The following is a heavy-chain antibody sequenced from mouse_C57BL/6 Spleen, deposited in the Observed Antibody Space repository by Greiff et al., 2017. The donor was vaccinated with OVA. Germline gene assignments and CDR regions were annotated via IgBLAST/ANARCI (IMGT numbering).Heavy chain of an antibody. J-gene: IGHJ2*01. CDR1: GFNIKNTY. D-gene: IGHD1-1*01. CDR3: ARFDYYGSSYCDY. CDR2: IDPANGNT. Sequence: EVQLQQPVAELVRPGASVKLSCTASGFNIKNTYMHWVKQRPEQGLEWIGRIDPANGNTKYAQKFQGKATITADTSSNTAYLQLSSLTSEDTAIYYCARFDYYGSSYCDYWGKGTLSQSPQ. V-gene: IGHV14-3*01.